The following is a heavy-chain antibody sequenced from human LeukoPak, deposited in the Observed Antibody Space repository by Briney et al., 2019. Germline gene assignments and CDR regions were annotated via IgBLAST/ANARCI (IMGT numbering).Heavy chain of an antibody. Sequence: GGSLRLSCAASGFTFSTYGMSWVRQAPGKGLEWVSGIRGSGDNTYYVDSVKGRFTISRDNSKNTLYLQFNSLRAEDTAVYYCAKGHIYSSWLYFDYWGQGTQITVSS. CDR3: AKGHIYSSWLYFDY. CDR1: GFTFSTYG. J-gene: IGHJ4*02. V-gene: IGHV3-23*01. CDR2: IRGSGDNT. D-gene: IGHD6-13*01.